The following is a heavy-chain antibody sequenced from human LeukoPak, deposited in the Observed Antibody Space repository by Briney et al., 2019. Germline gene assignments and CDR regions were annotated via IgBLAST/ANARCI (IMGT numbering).Heavy chain of an antibody. D-gene: IGHD3-22*01. Sequence: GGSLRLSCAASGFTFSSYSIDWVRQAPGKGLEWLSYISSSSSTIYYADSVKGRFTISRDDAKNSVYLQMSSLRAEDTAVYYCARVWSSGYTKDYWGQGTLVTVSS. V-gene: IGHV3-48*04. CDR2: ISSSSSTI. CDR3: ARVWSSGYTKDY. CDR1: GFTFSSYS. J-gene: IGHJ4*02.